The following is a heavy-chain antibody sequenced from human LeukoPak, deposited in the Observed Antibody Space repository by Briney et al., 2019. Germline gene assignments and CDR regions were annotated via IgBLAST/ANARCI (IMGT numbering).Heavy chain of an antibody. J-gene: IGHJ4*02. V-gene: IGHV1-69*05. CDR3: GLGTVTTPFDY. D-gene: IGHD4-17*01. CDR2: IIPIFGTA. Sequence: SVKVSCKASGDTFSSYALTWVRQAPGQGLEWMGGIIPIFGTANYAQKFQGRVTITTDESTSTAYMELSSLRSEDTAVYYCGLGTVTTPFDYWGQGTLVTVSS. CDR1: GDTFSSYA.